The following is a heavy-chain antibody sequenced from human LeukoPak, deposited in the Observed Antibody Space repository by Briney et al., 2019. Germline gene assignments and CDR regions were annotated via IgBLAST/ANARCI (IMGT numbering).Heavy chain of an antibody. V-gene: IGHV4-59*04. CDR3: ARRIAVAGTSFDY. D-gene: IGHD6-19*01. Sequence: SETLSLTCIVAGGSISHYYWSWIRQPPGKGLEWIGSIYHSGSTYYNPSLKSRVTISVDTSKNQFSLKLSSVTAADTAVYYCARRIAVAGTSFDYWGQGTPVTVSA. CDR1: GGSISHYY. J-gene: IGHJ4*02. CDR2: IYHSGST.